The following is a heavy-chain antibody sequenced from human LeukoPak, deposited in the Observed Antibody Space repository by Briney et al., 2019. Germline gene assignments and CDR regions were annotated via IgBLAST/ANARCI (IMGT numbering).Heavy chain of an antibody. D-gene: IGHD5-24*01. J-gene: IGHJ4*02. CDR2: IKQDGSKK. CDR1: GFTFSSYA. V-gene: IGHV3-7*04. CDR3: TRVGYIDEGIDY. Sequence: GGFLRLSCAASGFTFSSYAMTWVRQAPGKGLEWVANIKQDGSKKSYVDSVKGRFTISRDNAKNSLYLQMNSLRAEDTAIYYCTRVGYIDEGIDYWGQGTLVTVFS.